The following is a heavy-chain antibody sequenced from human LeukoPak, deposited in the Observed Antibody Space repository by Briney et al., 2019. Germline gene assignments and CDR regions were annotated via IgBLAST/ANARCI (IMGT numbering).Heavy chain of an antibody. Sequence: GGSLRLSCAASGFTFSSYAMHWVRQAPGKGLEWVAVISYDGSNKYYADSVKGRFTISRDNSKNTLYLQMNSLRAEDTAVYYCAKGGGYSYGYSSFDYWGQGTLVTVSS. CDR2: ISYDGSNK. J-gene: IGHJ4*02. CDR1: GFTFSSYA. D-gene: IGHD5-18*01. V-gene: IGHV3-30*04. CDR3: AKGGGYSYGYSSFDY.